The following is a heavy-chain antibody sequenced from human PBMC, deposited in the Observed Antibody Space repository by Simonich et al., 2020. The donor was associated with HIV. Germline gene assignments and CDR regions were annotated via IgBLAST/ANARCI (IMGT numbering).Heavy chain of an antibody. CDR2: INSSSSYI. J-gene: IGHJ4*02. V-gene: IGHV3-21*01. Sequence: EVQLVESGGGLVKPGGSLRLSCAASGFTFSSYSMNWVRQAPGKWLEWFSSINSSSSYIYYAASVKGRFTSSRDNAKNSLYLQMNSLRAEDTAVYYCARDGRKGSSTSCSDYWGQGTLVTVSS. CDR3: ARDGRKGSSTSCSDY. D-gene: IGHD2-2*01. CDR1: GFTFSSYS.